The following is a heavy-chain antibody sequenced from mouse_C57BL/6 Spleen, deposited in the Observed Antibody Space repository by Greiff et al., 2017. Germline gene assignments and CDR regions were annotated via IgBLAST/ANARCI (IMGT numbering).Heavy chain of an antibody. D-gene: IGHD1-1*01. CDR3: ARRDYYGGFDY. CDR2: IYPGDGDT. J-gene: IGHJ2*01. Sequence: LEESGPELVKPGASVKISCKASGYAFSSSWMNWVKQRPGKGLEWIGRIYPGDGDTNYNGKFKGKATLTADKSSSTAYMQLSSLTSEDSAVYFCARRDYYGGFDYWGQGTTLTVSS. V-gene: IGHV1-82*01. CDR1: GYAFSSSW.